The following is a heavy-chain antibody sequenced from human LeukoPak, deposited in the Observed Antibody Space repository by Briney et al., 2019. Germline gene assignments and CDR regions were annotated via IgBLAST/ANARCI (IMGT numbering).Heavy chain of an antibody. Sequence: GGSLRLSCAASGFTFSSYSMNWVRQAPGKGLEWVSSISSSSSYIYYADSVKGRFTISRDNAKNSLYLQMNSLRAEDTAVYHCARRGGSGTGTNFDYWGQGTLVTVSS. CDR1: GFTFSSYS. CDR3: ARRGGSGTGTNFDY. J-gene: IGHJ4*02. CDR2: ISSSSSYI. D-gene: IGHD1-7*01. V-gene: IGHV3-21*01.